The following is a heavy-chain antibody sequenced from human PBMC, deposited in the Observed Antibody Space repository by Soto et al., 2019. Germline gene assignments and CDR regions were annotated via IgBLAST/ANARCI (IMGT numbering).Heavy chain of an antibody. CDR3: ARGRGGSYRSDAFDI. CDR2: INHSGST. CDR1: GFIFSDYF. D-gene: IGHD1-26*01. Sequence: QVQLVESGGGVVKPAGSLRLSCAASGFIFSDYFMSWIRQAPGKGLEWIGEINHSGSTNYNPSLKSRVTISVDTSKNQFSLKLSSVTAADTAVYYCARGRGGSYRSDAFDIWGQGTMVTVSS. J-gene: IGHJ3*02. V-gene: IGHV4-34*01.